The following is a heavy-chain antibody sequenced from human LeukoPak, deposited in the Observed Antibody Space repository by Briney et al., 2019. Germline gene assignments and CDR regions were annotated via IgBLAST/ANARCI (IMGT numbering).Heavy chain of an antibody. D-gene: IGHD2-2*01. J-gene: IGHJ4*02. CDR1: GYTFTGYY. CDR3: ARDVVVVVPAAAHFDY. CDR2: INPNSGGT. V-gene: IGHV1-2*02. Sequence: GASVKVSCKASGYTFTGYYMQWVRQTPGQGLEWMGWINPNSGGTNYAQKFQGRVTMTRDTSIRTAYMELSRLRSDDTAVYYCARDVVVVVPAAAHFDYWGQGALVTVSS.